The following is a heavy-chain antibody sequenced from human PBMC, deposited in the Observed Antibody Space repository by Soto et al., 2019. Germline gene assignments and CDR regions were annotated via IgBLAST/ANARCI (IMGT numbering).Heavy chain of an antibody. V-gene: IGHV1-2*02. CDR2: LAPNTGRT. CDR3: GRDGVQIVSPDPGHWLDS. D-gene: IGHD1-26*01. CDR1: GYICSAYY. Sequence: QVHLVQSGAEVKSPGASVKVSCKASGYICSAYYLHWVRHAPGQGLEWMGWLAPNTGRTNYAPKFKGRVTMTTDTSISTAYMELSRLTSDDSVVYYCGRDGVQIVSPDPGHWLDSWGQGTLVTVSS. J-gene: IGHJ5*01.